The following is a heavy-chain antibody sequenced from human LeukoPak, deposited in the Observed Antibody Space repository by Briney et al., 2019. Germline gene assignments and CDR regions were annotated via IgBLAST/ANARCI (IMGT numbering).Heavy chain of an antibody. J-gene: IGHJ4*02. CDR3: ARVGVFGEFQADY. V-gene: IGHV3-23*01. Sequence: PGGSLRLSCAASGFTFISYAMNWVRQAPGKGLEWVSGISASGGRPYYADSVKGRFTISRDNSKNTLYLEMHSLRAEDTAVYFCARVGVFGEFQADYWGQGTLVTVSS. CDR1: GFTFISYA. D-gene: IGHD3-10*01. CDR2: ISASGGRP.